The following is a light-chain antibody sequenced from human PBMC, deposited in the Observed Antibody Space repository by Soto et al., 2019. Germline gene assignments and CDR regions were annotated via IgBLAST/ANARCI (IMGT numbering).Light chain of an antibody. J-gene: IGKJ4*01. CDR3: QQRGNWPLT. V-gene: IGKV3-11*01. CDR1: QSVSSY. Sequence: EIVLTQSPATLSLSPGERATLSCRASQSVSSYLAWYQQKPGQAPRLLIYDASNRATGIPARFSGSGSGTASTLTISSLEPENFAVYYCQQRGNWPLTFGGGNKVDI. CDR2: DAS.